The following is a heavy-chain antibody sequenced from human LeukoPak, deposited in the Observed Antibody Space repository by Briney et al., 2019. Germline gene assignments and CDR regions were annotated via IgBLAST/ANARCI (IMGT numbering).Heavy chain of an antibody. CDR2: INPLSGAT. D-gene: IGHD1-26*01. CDR1: GYTFTDYY. CDR3: AIYRYSGSYRGAFDI. V-gene: IGHV1-2*02. J-gene: IGHJ3*02. Sequence: GASVKVSCEASGYTFTDYYLHWVRQAPRQGLEWMGWINPLSGATNAAQKFQGRVTMTRDTSISTAYMELSRLRSDDTAVYYCAIYRYSGSYRGAFDIWGQGTMVTVSS.